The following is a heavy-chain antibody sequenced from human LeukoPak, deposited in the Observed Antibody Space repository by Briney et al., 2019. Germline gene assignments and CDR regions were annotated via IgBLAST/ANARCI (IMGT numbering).Heavy chain of an antibody. CDR2: IYYSGST. Sequence: SETLSLTGTVSGGSISSYYWSWIRQPPGKGLEWIGYIYYSGSTNYNPSLKSRVTISVDTSKNQFSLKLSSVTAADTAVYYCARVGVVGATPDYWGQGTLVTVSS. V-gene: IGHV4-59*01. CDR3: ARVGVVGATPDY. CDR1: GGSISSYY. D-gene: IGHD1-26*01. J-gene: IGHJ4*02.